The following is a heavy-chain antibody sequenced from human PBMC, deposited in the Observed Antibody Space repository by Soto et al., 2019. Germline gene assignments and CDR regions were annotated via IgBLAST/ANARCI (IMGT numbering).Heavy chain of an antibody. CDR2: IYHSGST. CDR1: GYSISSVYY. D-gene: IGHD6-25*01. Sequence: SETLSLTCAVSGYSISSVYYWGLIRQPPGKGLEWIGSIYHSGSTYYNPSLKSRVTISIDTSKNQFSLRLASVTAADTAFYYGGSVRPSGDVLAWGQGNLVTVSS. V-gene: IGHV4-38-2*01. J-gene: IGHJ5*02. CDR3: GSVRPSGDVLA.